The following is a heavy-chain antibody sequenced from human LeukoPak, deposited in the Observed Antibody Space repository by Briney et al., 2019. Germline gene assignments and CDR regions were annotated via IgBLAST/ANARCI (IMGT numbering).Heavy chain of an antibody. CDR1: GGSFSGYY. J-gene: IGHJ4*02. CDR3: VSGWYWYYFDY. Sequence: SETLSHTCAVYGGSFSGYYWSWIRQPPGKGLEWIGEINHSGSTNYNPSLKSRVTISVDTSKNQFSLKLSSVTAADTAVYYCVSGWYWYYFDYWGQGTLVTVSS. D-gene: IGHD2-8*02. V-gene: IGHV4-34*01. CDR2: INHSGST.